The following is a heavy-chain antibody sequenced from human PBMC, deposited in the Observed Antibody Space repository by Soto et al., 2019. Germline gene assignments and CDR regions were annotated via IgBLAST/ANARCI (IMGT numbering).Heavy chain of an antibody. CDR3: ARLIAAAGGGAFDI. CDR1: GGSISSGGYY. D-gene: IGHD6-13*01. J-gene: IGHJ3*02. CDR2: IYYSGST. V-gene: IGHV4-31*03. Sequence: QVQLQESGPGLVKPSQTLSLTCTVSGGSISSGGYYWSWIRQHPGKGLEWIGYIYYSGSTNYNPSLKSRVNISVDTSKNQFSLKLSSVTAADTAVYYCARLIAAAGGGAFDIWGQGTMVTVSS.